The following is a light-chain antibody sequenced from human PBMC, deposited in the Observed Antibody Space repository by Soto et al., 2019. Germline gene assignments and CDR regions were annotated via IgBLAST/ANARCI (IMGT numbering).Light chain of an antibody. J-gene: IGKJ2*01. V-gene: IGKV1-39*01. CDR2: GAN. CDR1: QTITSY. CDR3: QQTYTPPFT. Sequence: DIQMTQSPSSLSASVGDTVAITCWASQTITSYLNWYQQEPGKPPKLLIYGANTLQGGVPSRFSAGGSGTDFTLTINKLQPEDFATYYCQQTYTPPFTFGRGTKLQIK.